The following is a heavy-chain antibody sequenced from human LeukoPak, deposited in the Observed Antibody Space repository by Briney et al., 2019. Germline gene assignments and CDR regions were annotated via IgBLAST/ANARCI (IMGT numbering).Heavy chain of an antibody. CDR1: GGSISSYY. J-gene: IGHJ3*01. V-gene: IGHV4-59*01. CDR3: ASAGGSGYVSV. D-gene: IGHD5-12*01. Sequence: SETPSLTCTVSGGSISSYYWSWIRQPPGKGLEWIGYIYYSGSTNYNPSLKSRVTISVDTSKNQFSLKLSSVTAADTAVYYCASAGGSGYVSVWGQGTMVTVSS. CDR2: IYYSGST.